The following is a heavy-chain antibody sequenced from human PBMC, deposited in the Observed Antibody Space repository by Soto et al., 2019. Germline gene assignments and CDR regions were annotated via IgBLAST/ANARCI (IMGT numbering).Heavy chain of an antibody. CDR1: GGTFGNFA. CDR2: IIPIYGTS. D-gene: IGHD1-7*01. CDR3: ATGTRDGHNYWYFDL. J-gene: IGHJ2*01. Sequence: QVQLVQSGAELKKPGSSMKVSCKASGGTFGNFAISWVRQAPGQGPEWVAGIIPIYGTSNYADDFRGRITLTADESTATAYLELSSLRSEDTAIYYCATGTRDGHNYWYFDLWGRGTQVTVSS. V-gene: IGHV1-69*01.